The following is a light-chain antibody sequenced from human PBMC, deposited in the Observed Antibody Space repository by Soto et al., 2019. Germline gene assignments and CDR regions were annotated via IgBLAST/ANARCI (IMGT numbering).Light chain of an antibody. V-gene: IGKV3-20*01. CDR3: QQYSSSSLLT. CDR1: QSVDSNY. J-gene: IGKJ2*01. Sequence: EIVLTQSPGTLSLSPGERATLSCRASQSVDSNYLAWYQQKPDQAPRLLIYGAASRAAAVPDRFTGSGSGTDFTLTIRRLEPEDFAVYYCQQYSSSSLLTFGQGTKLEIK. CDR2: GAA.